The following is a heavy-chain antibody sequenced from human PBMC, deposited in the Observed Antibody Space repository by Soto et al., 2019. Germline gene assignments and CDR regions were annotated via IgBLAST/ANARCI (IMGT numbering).Heavy chain of an antibody. J-gene: IGHJ4*02. CDR3: AADETEWQQMVPSDH. Sequence: SVKVSCKASGFTFTSSAFQWVRQARGQRLEWIGWIAVGSGYTNYAQRFQDRVTLTRDMSTATTYMELSRLTSEDTAIYYCAADETEWQQMVPSDHWGQGTLVTVSS. CDR1: GFTFTSSA. CDR2: IAVGSGYT. V-gene: IGHV1-58*01. D-gene: IGHD2-8*01.